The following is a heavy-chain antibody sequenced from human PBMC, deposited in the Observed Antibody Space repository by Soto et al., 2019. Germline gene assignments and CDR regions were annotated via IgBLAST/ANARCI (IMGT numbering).Heavy chain of an antibody. CDR2: INIVGGAT. J-gene: IGHJ4*02. CDR3: TKNYYFDS. Sequence: EVQLLESGGGLVQPGGSLRLSCAASGFTFSNYAMSWVRQAPGKALEWVSSINIVGGATNYAVSVRGRFTMSRDDSRNTVFLQMNSLRAEDTAVYYCTKNYYFDSWGQGTLVTVSS. V-gene: IGHV3-23*01. CDR1: GFTFSNYA.